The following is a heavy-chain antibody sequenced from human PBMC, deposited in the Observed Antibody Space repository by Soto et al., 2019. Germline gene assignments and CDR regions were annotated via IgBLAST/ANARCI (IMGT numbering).Heavy chain of an antibody. CDR2: FDPEDGET. J-gene: IGHJ6*02. V-gene: IGHV1-24*01. CDR3: ATTTPMDIVATIYYYYYGMDV. D-gene: IGHD5-12*01. Sequence: ASVKVSCKVSGYTLTELSMHWVRQAPGKGLEWMGGFDPEDGETIYAQKFQGRVTMTEDTSTDTAYMELSSLRSEDTAVYYCATTTPMDIVATIYYYYYGMDVWGQGXTVTVYS. CDR1: GYTLTELS.